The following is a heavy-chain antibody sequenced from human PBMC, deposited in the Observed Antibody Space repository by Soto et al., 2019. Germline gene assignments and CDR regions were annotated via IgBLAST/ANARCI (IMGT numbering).Heavy chain of an antibody. J-gene: IGHJ4*02. CDR2: ISAYNGNT. D-gene: IGHD3-22*01. Sequence: QVQLVQSGAEVKKPGASVKVSCKASGYTFTSYGISWVRQAPGQGLEWMGWISAYNGNTNYAQKLQGRVTMTTDTAXXTAYMELRSLRSDDTAVYYCARHRRIYDSSGYYTYWGQGTLVTVSS. CDR3: ARHRRIYDSSGYYTY. V-gene: IGHV1-18*01. CDR1: GYTFTSYG.